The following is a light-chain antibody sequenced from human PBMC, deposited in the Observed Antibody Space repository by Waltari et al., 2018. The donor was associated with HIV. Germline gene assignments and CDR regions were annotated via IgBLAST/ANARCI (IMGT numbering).Light chain of an antibody. CDR1: SSNIGAGYD. V-gene: IGLV1-40*01. Sequence: QAVLTQPPSVSGAPGLRVTISCTGSSSNIGAGYDVHWYQQLPGTAPKLLIYGNSNRPSGVPHRFSGSKSGTSASLAIAGLQAEDEAEYYCQSYDSSLSGSVFGGGTKLTVL. CDR3: QSYDSSLSGSV. J-gene: IGLJ2*01. CDR2: GNS.